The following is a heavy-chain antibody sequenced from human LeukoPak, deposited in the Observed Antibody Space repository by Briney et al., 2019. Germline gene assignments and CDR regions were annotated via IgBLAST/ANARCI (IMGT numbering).Heavy chain of an antibody. D-gene: IGHD6-19*01. CDR2: INSDGSST. V-gene: IGHV3-74*01. CDR3: AKVPVGAGTEYYFDY. Sequence: GGSLRLSCAASGFTFSNYWMHWVRQAPGKALVWVSLINSDGSSTNYADSVKGRYTISRDNSKNTLYLKMNSLRAEDTAVYYCAKVPVGAGTEYYFDYWGQGTLVTVSS. J-gene: IGHJ4*02. CDR1: GFTFSNYW.